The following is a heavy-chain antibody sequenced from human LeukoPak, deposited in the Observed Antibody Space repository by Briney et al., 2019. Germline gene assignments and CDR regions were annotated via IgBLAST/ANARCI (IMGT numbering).Heavy chain of an antibody. J-gene: IGHJ4*02. CDR3: AKDQVPTMIVVVITFAFDY. Sequence: GGSLRLSCAASGFTFSNYGMNWVCQAPGKGLEWVSYISSSSTIIYYADSVKGRFTISRDNAKSSLYLQMNSLRAEDTAVYYCAKDQVPTMIVVVITFAFDYWGQGTLVTVSS. V-gene: IGHV3-48*01. CDR2: ISSSSTII. D-gene: IGHD3-22*01. CDR1: GFTFSNYG.